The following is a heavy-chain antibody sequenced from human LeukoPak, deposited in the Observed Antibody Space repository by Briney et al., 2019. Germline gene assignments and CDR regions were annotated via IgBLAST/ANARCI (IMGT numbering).Heavy chain of an antibody. CDR1: GYTFTGYY. V-gene: IGHV1-2*02. CDR2: INPNSGGK. D-gene: IGHD1-26*01. Sequence: ASVKVSCKASGYTFTGYYMHWVRQARGQALVWMVWINPNSGGKKYAQNFQGRVNMTRDTSNSTAYMEQSSLGSDDTAVYYCARGRGSLRDTLDFWGQGTTVTASS. J-gene: IGHJ3*01. CDR3: ARGRGSLRDTLDF.